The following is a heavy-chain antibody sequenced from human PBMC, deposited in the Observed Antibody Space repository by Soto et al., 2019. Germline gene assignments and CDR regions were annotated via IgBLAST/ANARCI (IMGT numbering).Heavy chain of an antibody. CDR1: GGSFSGYY. CDR3: ARGTKPLPQRYCSSTSCATLPRFDP. CDR2: INHSGST. J-gene: IGHJ5*02. Sequence: QVQLQQWGAGLLKPSETLSLTCAVYGGSFSGYYWYWIRQPPGKGLEWIGAINHSGSTNYNPSLKRRVTISVDTSKNQFSLKLSSVTAADTAVYYCARGTKPLPQRYCSSTSCATLPRFDPWGQGTLVTVSS. V-gene: IGHV4-34*01. D-gene: IGHD2-2*01.